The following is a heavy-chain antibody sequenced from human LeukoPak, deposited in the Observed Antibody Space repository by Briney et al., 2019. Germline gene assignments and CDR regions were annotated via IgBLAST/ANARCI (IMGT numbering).Heavy chain of an antibody. V-gene: IGHV3-7*04. Sequence: GGSLRLSCAASGFTFNKYWMSWVRQAPGKGLEWVANINKDGSEKYYVDSVKGRFSISRDNAENSQYLQMNSLRAEDTAVYYCARVYCSSTSCQSYFDYWGQGTLVTVSS. D-gene: IGHD2-2*01. CDR3: ARVYCSSTSCQSYFDY. J-gene: IGHJ4*02. CDR2: INKDGSEK. CDR1: GFTFNKYW.